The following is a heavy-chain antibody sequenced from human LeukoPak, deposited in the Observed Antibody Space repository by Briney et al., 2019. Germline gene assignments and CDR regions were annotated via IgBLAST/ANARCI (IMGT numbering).Heavy chain of an antibody. Sequence: ASVKVSCKASGYTLTGYYMHWVRQAPGQGLEWMGCINPNSGGTNYAQKFQGRVTMTRDTSISTAYMELSRLRSDDTAVYYCARQQVAYYYYYGMDVWGKGTTVTVSS. J-gene: IGHJ6*04. V-gene: IGHV1-2*02. CDR2: INPNSGGT. D-gene: IGHD6-13*01. CDR1: GYTLTGYY. CDR3: ARQQVAYYYYYGMDV.